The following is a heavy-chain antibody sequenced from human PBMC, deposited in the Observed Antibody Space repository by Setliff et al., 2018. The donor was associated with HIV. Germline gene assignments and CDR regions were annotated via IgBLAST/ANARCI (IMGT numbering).Heavy chain of an antibody. Sequence: PGGSLRLSCAASGFTFDRYAMSWVRQAPGKGLEWVANIKFDGSDKYYVDSVKGRFSISRDNAKNSLYLQMSSLRTEDTAVYFCARDPAFGAFDIWGQGTMVTVS. V-gene: IGHV3-7*03. CDR2: IKFDGSDK. D-gene: IGHD3-10*01. CDR3: ARDPAFGAFDI. CDR1: GFTFDRYA. J-gene: IGHJ3*02.